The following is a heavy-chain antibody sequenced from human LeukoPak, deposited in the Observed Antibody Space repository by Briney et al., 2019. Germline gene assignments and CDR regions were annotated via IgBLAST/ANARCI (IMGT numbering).Heavy chain of an antibody. J-gene: IGHJ4*02. D-gene: IGHD2-21*01. CDR3: ARGGYCGGDCYSTYTHITFDY. V-gene: IGHV1-69*13. CDR2: IIPIFGTA. CDR1: GGTFSSYA. Sequence: GASVKVSCKASGGTFSSYAISWVRQAPGQGLEWMGGIIPIFGTANYAQKFQGRVTITADESTSTAYMELSSLRSEDTAVYYCARGGYCGGDCYSTYTHITFDYWGQGTLVTVSS.